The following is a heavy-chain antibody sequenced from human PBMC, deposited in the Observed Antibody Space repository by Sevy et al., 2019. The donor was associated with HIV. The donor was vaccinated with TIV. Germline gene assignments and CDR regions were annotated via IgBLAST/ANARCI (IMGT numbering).Heavy chain of an antibody. CDR3: ARADGVVVVPAAIDY. V-gene: IGHV3-33*01. CDR1: GFTFSSYG. CDR2: IWYDGSNK. J-gene: IGHJ4*02. D-gene: IGHD2-2*01. Sequence: GGSLRLSCAASGFTFSSYGMHWVRHAPGKGLEWVAVIWYDGSNKNYADSVKCRFTISRENSKNTLYLQMNSLRAEDTAVYYCARADGVVVVPAAIDYWGQGTLVTVSS.